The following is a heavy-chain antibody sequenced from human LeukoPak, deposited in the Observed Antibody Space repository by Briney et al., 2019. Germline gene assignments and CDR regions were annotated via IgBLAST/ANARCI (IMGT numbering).Heavy chain of an antibody. Sequence: GGSLRLSCATSGFTFSTYSIHWVRQAPGKGLEWVSYISSSSNTIYYADSVKGRFTISRDNAKNSLYLQMNSLRAEDTAVYYCARDWSNYGDFDYWGQGTLVTVSS. J-gene: IGHJ4*02. CDR2: ISSSSNTI. D-gene: IGHD4-17*01. V-gene: IGHV3-48*01. CDR1: GFTFSTYS. CDR3: ARDWSNYGDFDY.